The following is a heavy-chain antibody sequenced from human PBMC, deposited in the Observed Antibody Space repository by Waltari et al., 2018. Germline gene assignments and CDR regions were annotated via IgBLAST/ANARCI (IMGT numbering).Heavy chain of an antibody. CDR1: GFTFINHG. CDR2: IGDGGDT. V-gene: IGHV3-23*01. D-gene: IGHD2-15*01. CDR3: TKGAWGSVCDY. Sequence: EVQLLESGGGLVQPGGSLRLSCAASGFTFINHGMSWVRQAHGKGLEWVSGIGDGGDTHYADSVKGRFTISRDNSKNMLYLQMDSLSAEDTAVYYCTKGAWGSVCDYWGQGTLVTVSS. J-gene: IGHJ4*02.